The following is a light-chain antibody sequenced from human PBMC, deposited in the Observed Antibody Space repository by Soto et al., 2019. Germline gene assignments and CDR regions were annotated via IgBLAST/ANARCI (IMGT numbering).Light chain of an antibody. CDR3: QQRGDWPIT. J-gene: IGKJ5*01. CDR1: QSVNIY. Sequence: EIVLTQSPATLSLSPGERATLSCRASQSVNIYLGWYQQKPGQAPRLLIYAASNRATGIPARFRGGGSGTDFTLTITSLEPEDFAVYYCQQRGDWPITFGQGTRLELK. V-gene: IGKV3-11*01. CDR2: AAS.